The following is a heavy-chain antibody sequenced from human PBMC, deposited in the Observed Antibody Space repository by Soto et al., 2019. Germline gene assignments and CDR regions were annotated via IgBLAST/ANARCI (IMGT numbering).Heavy chain of an antibody. CDR2: INPNSGGT. D-gene: IGHD3-3*01. J-gene: IGHJ6*02. CDR3: ARGEVVLRFLEWPIGGYYYYGMDV. CDR1: GGTFTGYY. Sequence: ASVKVSCKASGGTFTGYYMHWVRQAPGQGLEWMGWINPNSGGTNYAQKFQGRVTMTRDTSISTAYMELSRLRSDDTAVYYCARGEVVLRFLEWPIGGYYYYGMDVWGQGTTVTVSS. V-gene: IGHV1-2*02.